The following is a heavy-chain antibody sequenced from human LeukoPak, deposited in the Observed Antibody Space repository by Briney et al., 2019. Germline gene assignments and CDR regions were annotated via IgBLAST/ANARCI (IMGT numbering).Heavy chain of an antibody. J-gene: IGHJ3*02. CDR3: ARGKPLRYFDHANPFDI. Sequence: SETLSLTCTVSGGSISSYYWSWIRQPPGKGLEWIGEINHSGSTNYNPSLKSRVTISVDTSKNQFSLKLSSVTAADTAVYYCARGKPLRYFDHANPFDIWGQGTMVTVSS. CDR2: INHSGST. CDR1: GGSISSYY. D-gene: IGHD3-9*01. V-gene: IGHV4-34*01.